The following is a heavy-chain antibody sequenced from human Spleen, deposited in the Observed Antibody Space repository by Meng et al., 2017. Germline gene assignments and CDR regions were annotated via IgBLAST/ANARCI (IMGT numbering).Heavy chain of an antibody. V-gene: IGHV3-74*01. CDR2: INSDGSTT. Sequence: GESLKISCAASGVTFSSAEINWVRQAPGKGLVWVSRINSDGSTTNYADSVKGRFTISRDNAKSTVSLQMNSLRVEDTSVYYCIRIFPPVWGQGILVTVSS. J-gene: IGHJ4*02. CDR1: GVTFSSAE. CDR3: IRIFPPV.